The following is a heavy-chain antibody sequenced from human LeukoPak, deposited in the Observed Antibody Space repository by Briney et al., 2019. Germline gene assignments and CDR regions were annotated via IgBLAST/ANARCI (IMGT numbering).Heavy chain of an antibody. J-gene: IGHJ4*02. CDR1: GFTFSTYA. CDR2: ISSKGGST. Sequence: GGSLRLSFAASGFTFSTYAMHWVRQAPGKGLEYVSAISSKGGSTYYANSVKGRFTISRDNSKNTLYLQMGSLRTEDMAVYYCARTPEFCSGGSCYSEGYFDSWGQGTLVTVSS. V-gene: IGHV3-64*01. D-gene: IGHD2-15*01. CDR3: ARTPEFCSGGSCYSEGYFDS.